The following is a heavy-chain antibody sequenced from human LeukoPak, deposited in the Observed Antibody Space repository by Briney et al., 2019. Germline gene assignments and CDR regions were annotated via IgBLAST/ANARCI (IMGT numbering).Heavy chain of an antibody. V-gene: IGHV3-33*01. Sequence: PGRSLRLSCAASGFTFSSYGMHWVRQAPGKGLEWVAVIWYDGSNKYYADSVKGRFTISRDNSKNTLYLQMNSLRAEDTAVYYCARTSGLGGFDYWGQGTLVTVSS. CDR3: ARTSGLGGFDY. D-gene: IGHD1-14*01. J-gene: IGHJ4*02. CDR2: IWYDGSNK. CDR1: GFTFSSYG.